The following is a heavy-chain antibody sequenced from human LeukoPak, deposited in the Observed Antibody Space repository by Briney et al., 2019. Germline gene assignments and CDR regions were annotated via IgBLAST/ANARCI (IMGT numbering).Heavy chain of an antibody. D-gene: IGHD3-9*01. CDR3: ARDPYYDILTGYQAFDY. J-gene: IGHJ4*02. CDR2: ISSSSSYI. Sequence: GGSLRLSCAASGFTFSSYSMNWVRQAPGKGLEWVSSISSSSSYIYYADSVKGRFTISRDNAKNSLYLQMNSLRAEDTAVYCCARDPYYDILTGYQAFDYWGQGTLVTVSS. V-gene: IGHV3-21*01. CDR1: GFTFSSYS.